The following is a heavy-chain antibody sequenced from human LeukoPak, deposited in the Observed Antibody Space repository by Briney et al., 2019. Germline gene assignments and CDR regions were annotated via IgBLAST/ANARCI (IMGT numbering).Heavy chain of an antibody. J-gene: IGHJ5*02. CDR3: ARENKNDILTGYFYRPQNWFDP. Sequence: RASVKVSCKASGYTFTTYAISWVRQAPGQGLEWMGGIIPIFGTANYAQKFQGRVTITADESTSTAYMELSSLRSEDTAVYYCARENKNDILTGYFYRPQNWFDPWGQGTLVTVSS. CDR1: GYTFTTYA. V-gene: IGHV1-69*13. D-gene: IGHD3-9*01. CDR2: IIPIFGTA.